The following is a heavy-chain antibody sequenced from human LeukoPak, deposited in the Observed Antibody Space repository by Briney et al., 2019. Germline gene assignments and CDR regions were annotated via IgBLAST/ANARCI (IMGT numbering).Heavy chain of an antibody. Sequence: GGSLRLSCAASGFAFDDYGMSWVRQAPGKGLEWVSAISGSGGNTHYADSVKGRFTISRDNSKNTLYLQMNGLRAEDTAVYYCAKDLGSSWSLGYFDYWGQGTLVTVSS. CDR3: AKDLGSSWSLGYFDY. V-gene: IGHV3-23*01. J-gene: IGHJ4*02. CDR2: ISGSGGNT. D-gene: IGHD6-13*01. CDR1: GFAFDDYG.